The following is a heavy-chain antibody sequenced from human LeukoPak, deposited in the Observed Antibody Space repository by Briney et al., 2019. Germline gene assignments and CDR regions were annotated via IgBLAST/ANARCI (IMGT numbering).Heavy chain of an antibody. CDR3: ARFGVPYGVDV. CDR1: GFTFSSYW. CDR2: IKPDGSEE. V-gene: IGHV3-7*04. J-gene: IGHJ6*02. Sequence: GGSLRLSCATSGFTFSSYWMSWVRQAPGKGLEWVANIKPDGSEEEFVDSLRGRFTISRDNAKKSLYLQMNSLRAEDTAVYYCARFGVPYGVDVWGQGTTVTVSS. D-gene: IGHD3-16*01.